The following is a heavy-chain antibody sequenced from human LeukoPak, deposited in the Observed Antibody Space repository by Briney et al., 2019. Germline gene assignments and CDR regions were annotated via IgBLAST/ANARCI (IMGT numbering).Heavy chain of an antibody. CDR3: AKGSQAMVSAGDY. CDR1: GFTFSSYA. D-gene: IGHD5-18*01. V-gene: IGHV3-23*01. Sequence: PGGSLRLSCAASGFTFSSYAMSWVRQAPGKGLEWVSAISGSGGSTYYADSVKGRFTISRDNSKNTLYLQMNSLRAGDTAVYYCAKGSQAMVSAGDYWGQGTLVTVSS. J-gene: IGHJ4*02. CDR2: ISGSGGST.